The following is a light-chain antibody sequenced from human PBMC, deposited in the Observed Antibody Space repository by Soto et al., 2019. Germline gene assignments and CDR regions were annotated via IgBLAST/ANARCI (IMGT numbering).Light chain of an antibody. V-gene: IGLV2-11*01. CDR1: STDVGDSDF. J-gene: IGLJ1*01. CDR2: VVT. Sequence: QSALTQPRSVSGAPGQSVTISCTGTSTDVGDSDFVSWYQQHPGKAPKLLIYVVTNRPSGVPDRFSGSKSGNTASLTISGLQDEDEADYYCSSFAANHTYIFGTGTKLTVL. CDR3: SSFAANHTYI.